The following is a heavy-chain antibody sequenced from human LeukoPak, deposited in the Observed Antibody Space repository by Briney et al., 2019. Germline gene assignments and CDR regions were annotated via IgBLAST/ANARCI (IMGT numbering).Heavy chain of an antibody. V-gene: IGHV1-18*01. D-gene: IGHD3-10*01. Sequence: ASVKISCKASGYTFTSYGISWVRHAPGHRREWGGGISCYNGNTEYAQMFQGRVTVTTETSTSRAYMELRGLGSDDTAVYYCARDLVYFGSGTYARDYYHYMAVWGKGTTVTVSS. CDR3: ARDLVYFGSGTYARDYYHYMAV. J-gene: IGHJ6*03. CDR2: ISCYNGNT. CDR1: GYTFTSYG.